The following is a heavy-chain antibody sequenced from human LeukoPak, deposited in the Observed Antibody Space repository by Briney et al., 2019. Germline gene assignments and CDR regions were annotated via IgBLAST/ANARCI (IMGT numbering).Heavy chain of an antibody. J-gene: IGHJ4*02. V-gene: IGHV4-4*09. CDR2: TFASGGT. CDR1: GGSMTPYY. Sequence: SETLSLTCTVSGGSMTPYYWSWIRQTPGKGLEWLGYTFASGGTNFNPSLKSRVTMSVDTSKNQFSLKLSSVTAADTAVYYCARHGDVRGVIVFGYWGQGTLVTVSS. D-gene: IGHD3-16*02. CDR3: ARHGDVRGVIVFGY.